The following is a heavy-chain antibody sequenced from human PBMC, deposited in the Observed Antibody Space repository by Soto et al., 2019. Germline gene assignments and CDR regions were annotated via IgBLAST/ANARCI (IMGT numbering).Heavy chain of an antibody. J-gene: IGHJ4*02. CDR3: AREPKRSTGYSSDTTFDY. CDR2: IDPSDSYT. Sequence: DVQLVQSGAEVKKPGESLRISCKGSGYSFTSYWINWVRQMPGKGLEWMGRIDPSDSYTNYSPSFQGHVTISADKSISTAYLQWSSLKASDTAMYYCAREPKRSTGYSSDTTFDYWGQGTLVTVSS. CDR1: GYSFTSYW. V-gene: IGHV5-10-1*01. D-gene: IGHD6-25*01.